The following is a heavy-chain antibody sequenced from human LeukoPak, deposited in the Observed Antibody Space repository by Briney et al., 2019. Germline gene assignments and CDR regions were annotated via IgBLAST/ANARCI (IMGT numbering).Heavy chain of an antibody. CDR1: GDSISSGSYF. Sequence: SETLSLTCAVSGDSISSGSYFWAWIRQPPGKGLEWIGTIYYTGTTYYNPSLKSRVTLYVDTSSNHFSLKLSSVTAADTAVYYCGRQGRSVDSRYPNWFDPWGQGTLVTVSS. D-gene: IGHD2-15*01. CDR3: GRQGRSVDSRYPNWFDP. V-gene: IGHV4-39*01. CDR2: IYYTGTT. J-gene: IGHJ5*02.